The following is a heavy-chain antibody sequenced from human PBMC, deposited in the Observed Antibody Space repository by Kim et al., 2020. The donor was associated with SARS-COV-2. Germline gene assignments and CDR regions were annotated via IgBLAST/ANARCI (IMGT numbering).Heavy chain of an antibody. D-gene: IGHD4-17*01. CDR3: ARDDTDYGDYWSGYYYGMGV. CDR1: GFTVSSNY. J-gene: IGHJ6*02. CDR2: IYSGGGT. Sequence: GGSLRLSCAASGFTVSSNYMSWVRQAPGKGLEWVSVIYSGGGTYYADSVKGRFTISSDNSKNTLYLQMNSLRAEDTAGYYCARDDTDYGDYWSGYYYGMGVWGQGTRVTVSS. V-gene: IGHV3-66*01.